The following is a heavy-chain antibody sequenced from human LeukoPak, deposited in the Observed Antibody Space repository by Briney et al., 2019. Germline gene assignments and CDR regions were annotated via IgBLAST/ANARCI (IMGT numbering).Heavy chain of an antibody. CDR1: GFTFSSYW. CDR3: ARLVLLWFGELDY. CDR2: IKQDGSEK. J-gene: IGHJ4*02. Sequence: PGGSLRLSCAASGFTFSSYWTSWVRQAPGKGLEWVANIKQDGSEKYYVDSVKGRFTISRDNAKNSLYLQMNSLRAEDTAVYYCARLVLLWFGELDYWGQGTLVTVSS. D-gene: IGHD3-10*01. V-gene: IGHV3-7*01.